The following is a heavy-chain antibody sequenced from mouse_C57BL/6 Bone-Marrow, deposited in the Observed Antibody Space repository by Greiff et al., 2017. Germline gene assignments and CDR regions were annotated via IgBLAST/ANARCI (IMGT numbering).Heavy chain of an antibody. V-gene: IGHV1-55*01. CDR3: ARGGNCYWYFDV. CDR2: IYPGSGST. D-gene: IGHD2-1*01. CDR1: GYTFTSYW. J-gene: IGHJ1*03. Sequence: VQLQQPGAELVKPGASVKMSCKASGYTFTSYWITWVKQRPGQGLEWIGDIYPGSGSTNYNEKFKSKATLTVDTSSSTAYMQLSSLTSEDSAVXYCARGGNCYWYFDVWGTGTTVTVSS.